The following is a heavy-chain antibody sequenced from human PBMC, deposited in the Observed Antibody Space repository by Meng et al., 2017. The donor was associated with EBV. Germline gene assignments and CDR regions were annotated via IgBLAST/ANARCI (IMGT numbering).Heavy chain of an antibody. CDR1: GVPVIYYA. CDR3: ASESGRGYTPDY. J-gene: IGHJ4*02. Sequence: LVQAAARGEEAGDSVQVSCNTSGVPVIYYAISWWRQSPGKGLEWLGAFIPRLGAPNYGQKFHGRVKITADESTSTHYMDLSSLRSEDTAIYYCASESGRGYTPDYWGQGTLVTVSS. CDR2: FIPRLGAP. V-gene: IGHV1-69*01. D-gene: IGHD3-10*01.